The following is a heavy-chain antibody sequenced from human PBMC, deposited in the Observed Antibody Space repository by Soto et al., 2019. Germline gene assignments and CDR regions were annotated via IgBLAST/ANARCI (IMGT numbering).Heavy chain of an antibody. CDR1: GFTFSSYA. CDR3: ARDTAMVQDY. J-gene: IGHJ4*02. D-gene: IGHD5-18*01. Sequence: QVQLVESGGGVVQPGRSLRLSCAASGFTFSSYAMHWVRQAPGKGLEWVAVISYDGSNKYYADSVKGRFTISRDNSKNTLYLQMNSLRAEDTAVYYCARDTAMVQDYWGQGTLVPVSS. CDR2: ISYDGSNK. V-gene: IGHV3-30-3*01.